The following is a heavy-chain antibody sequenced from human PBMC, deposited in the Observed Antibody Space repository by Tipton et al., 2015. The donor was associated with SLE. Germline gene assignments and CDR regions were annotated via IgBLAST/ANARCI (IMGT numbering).Heavy chain of an antibody. Sequence: TLSLTCTVSGGSVSGYYWSWIRQPPGRGLEWIGYIHTSGSTSYNPSLKSRVTISLDMSRNQFSLILSSVTAADTAVYYCARASWDHRGSGSFSDYWGQGKLVTVSS. J-gene: IGHJ4*02. CDR3: ARASWDHRGSGSFSDY. CDR1: GGSVSGYY. V-gene: IGHV4-4*08. D-gene: IGHD3-10*01. CDR2: IHTSGST.